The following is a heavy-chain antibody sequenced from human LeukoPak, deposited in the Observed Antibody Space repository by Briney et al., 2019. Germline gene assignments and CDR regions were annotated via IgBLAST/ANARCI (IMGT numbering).Heavy chain of an antibody. CDR1: SGSIGSSSYF. D-gene: IGHD1-26*01. CDR3: ARGGSYYWFDP. CDR2: INHSGST. J-gene: IGHJ5*02. V-gene: IGHV4-39*07. Sequence: SETLSLTCTVSSGSIGSSSYFWGWIRQPPGKGLEWIGEINHSGSTNYNPSLKSRVTISVDTSKNQFSLKLSSVTAADTAVYYCARGGSYYWFDPWGQGTLVTVSS.